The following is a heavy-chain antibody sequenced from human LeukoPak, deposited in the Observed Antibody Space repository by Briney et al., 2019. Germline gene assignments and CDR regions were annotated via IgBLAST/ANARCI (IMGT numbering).Heavy chain of an antibody. J-gene: IGHJ4*02. V-gene: IGHV1-2*02. CDR3: AASPDYYDSSGYSYYFDY. CDR2: INPNSGGT. Sequence: ASVKVSCKASGYTFPGYYMHWVRQAPGQGLEWMGWINPNSGGTNYVQKFQGRVTMTRDTSISTAYMELSRLRSDDTAVYYCAASPDYYDSSGYSYYFDYWGQGTLVTVSS. CDR1: GYTFPGYY. D-gene: IGHD3-22*01.